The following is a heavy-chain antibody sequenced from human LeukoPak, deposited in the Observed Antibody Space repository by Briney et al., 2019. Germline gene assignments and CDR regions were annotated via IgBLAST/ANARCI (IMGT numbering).Heavy chain of an antibody. J-gene: IGHJ4*02. V-gene: IGHV3-7*01. D-gene: IGHD3-22*01. CDR2: IKQDGSEK. CDR3: ARTVRRAYFDY. CDR1: GFTFSSYW. Sequence: GGSLRLSCAASGFTFSSYWMSRVRQAPGKGLEWVANIKQDGSEKYYVDSVKGRFTISRDNAKNSLYLQMNSLRAEDTAVYYCARTVRRAYFDYWGQGTLVTVSS.